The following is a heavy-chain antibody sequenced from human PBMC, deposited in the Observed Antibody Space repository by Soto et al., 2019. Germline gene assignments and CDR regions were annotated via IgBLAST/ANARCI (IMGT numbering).Heavy chain of an antibody. Sequence: GSLRLSCAASGFTFSSYWMHWVRQVPGTGPVWVSRISSDGTSTAYADSVKGRFTISRDNAKNTLSLQMDSLRAEDTAVYSCVRGAPFDYWGQGAQVTRLL. CDR3: VRGAPFDY. V-gene: IGHV3-74*01. CDR1: GFTFSSYW. D-gene: IGHD1-26*01. CDR2: ISSDGTST. J-gene: IGHJ4*02.